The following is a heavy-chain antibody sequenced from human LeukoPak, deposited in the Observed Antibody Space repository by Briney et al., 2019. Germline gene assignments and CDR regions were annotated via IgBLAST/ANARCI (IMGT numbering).Heavy chain of an antibody. V-gene: IGHV1-18*01. CDR3: ARFPYGSGIVDV. D-gene: IGHD3-10*01. CDR2: IIAYNGNT. CDR1: GYTVTSYA. J-gene: IGHJ6*04. Sequence: ASGKVSCKASGYTVTSYAISWVRQAPGQGLEWMGWIIAYNGNTKYAQKLQGRVTMTTDTSTSTAYMEMRRLRSDDTAVYYCARFPYGSGIVDVWGKGTTVTVSS.